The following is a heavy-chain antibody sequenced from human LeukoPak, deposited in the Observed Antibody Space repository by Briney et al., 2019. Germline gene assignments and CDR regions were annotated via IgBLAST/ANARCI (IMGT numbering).Heavy chain of an antibody. V-gene: IGHV4-34*01. D-gene: IGHD3-10*01. CDR2: INHSGST. J-gene: IGHJ3*02. CDR1: GGSFSGYY. CDR3: ARESWNYRSGNLQAFDI. Sequence: PSETLSLTCAVYGGSFSGYYWSWIRQPPGKGLEWIGEINHSGSTNYNPSLKSRVTISVDTSKNQFSLRLSSVTAADPAVYYCARESWNYRSGNLQAFDIWGQGTMVTVSS.